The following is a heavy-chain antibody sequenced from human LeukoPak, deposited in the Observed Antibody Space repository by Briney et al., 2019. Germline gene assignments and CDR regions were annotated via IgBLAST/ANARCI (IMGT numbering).Heavy chain of an antibody. J-gene: IGHJ4*02. CDR2: IRYDGSNK. Sequence: GGSLRLSCAASGFTFSTYGMHWVRQAPGKGLEWVAFIRYDGSNKYYADSVKGRFTISRDNSKNTLYLQMNSLRAEDTAVYYCARDYRARLDYWGQGTLVTVSS. CDR1: GFTFSTYG. V-gene: IGHV3-30*02. CDR3: ARDYRARLDY.